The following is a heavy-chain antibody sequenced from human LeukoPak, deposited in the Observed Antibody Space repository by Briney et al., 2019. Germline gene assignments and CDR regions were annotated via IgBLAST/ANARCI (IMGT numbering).Heavy chain of an antibody. CDR2: IYYSGST. D-gene: IGHD4-17*01. CDR1: GGSISNYY. J-gene: IGHJ4*02. Sequence: SETLSLTCTVSGGSISNYYWSWIRQPPGKGLEWIGSIYYSGSTYYNPSLKSRVTISVDTSKNQFSLKLSSVTAADTAVYYCASAYGDPALDYWGQGTLVTVSS. CDR3: ASAYGDPALDY. V-gene: IGHV4-39*01.